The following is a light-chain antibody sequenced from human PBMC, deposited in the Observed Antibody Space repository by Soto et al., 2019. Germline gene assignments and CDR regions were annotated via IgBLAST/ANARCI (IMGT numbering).Light chain of an antibody. CDR1: QTVIKN. J-gene: IGKJ1*01. CDR3: QQYAKWPPQT. Sequence: EIVMTQSPATLSVSPGATASLSCRASQTVIKNLAWYQQNPGQAPRLLIYGASTRATGVPARFSGSGSGTGFTLTISSLQSEDSAVYYCQQYAKWPPQTFGQGTKVDI. CDR2: GAS. V-gene: IGKV3-15*01.